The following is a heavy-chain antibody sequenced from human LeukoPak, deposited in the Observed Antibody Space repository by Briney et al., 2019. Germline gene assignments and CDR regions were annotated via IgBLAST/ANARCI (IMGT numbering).Heavy chain of an antibody. CDR2: IKQDGSEK. Sequence: QPGGSLRLSCAASGFTFSSYWMSWVRQAPGKGLEWVANIKQDGSEKYYVDSVKGRFTISRDNAKNSLYLQMNSLRAEDTAVYYCARDIRGSSRYYYYMDVWGKGTTVTVSS. D-gene: IGHD1-26*01. CDR1: GFTFSSYW. V-gene: IGHV3-7*01. CDR3: ARDIRGSSRYYYYMDV. J-gene: IGHJ6*03.